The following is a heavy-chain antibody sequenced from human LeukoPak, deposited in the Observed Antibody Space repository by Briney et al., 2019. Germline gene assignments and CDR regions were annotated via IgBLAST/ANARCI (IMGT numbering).Heavy chain of an antibody. CDR3: ARLTLTGSLN. D-gene: IGHD7-27*01. J-gene: IGHJ4*02. Sequence: SETLSLTCTVSGGSISSSSYYWAWIRQPPGKGLEWIGSIYYSGNTYYNPSLKSRITLSVDTSKNQFSLKLSSVTAADTAVYYCARLTLTGSLNWGQGTLVTVSS. V-gene: IGHV4-39*01. CDR2: IYYSGNT. CDR1: GGSISSSSYY.